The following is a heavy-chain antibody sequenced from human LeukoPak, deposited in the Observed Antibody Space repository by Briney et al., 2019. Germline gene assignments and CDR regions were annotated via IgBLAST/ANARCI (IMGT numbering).Heavy chain of an antibody. CDR3: TASMSRGVTAARN. D-gene: IGHD2-21*02. J-gene: IGHJ4*02. CDR1: GFTFSNYW. Sequence: GGSLRLSCAASGFTFSNYWMSWVRQAPGKGLEWIGRIKAKIDGGPTAYAASVNGRFYITRDDSQNMVFLQMNSLESEDAGVYYCTASMSRGVTAARNWGQGTLVTVSS. CDR2: IKAKIDGGPT. V-gene: IGHV3-15*01.